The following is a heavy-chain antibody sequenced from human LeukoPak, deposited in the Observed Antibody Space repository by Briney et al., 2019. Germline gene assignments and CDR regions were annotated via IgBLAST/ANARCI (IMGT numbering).Heavy chain of an antibody. D-gene: IGHD3-22*01. CDR2: IYHSGIT. Sequence: SETLSLTCTVSGYSISSGYYWGWIRPPPGKGLEWLGSIYHSGITYYNPSLKSRVTISVDTSKNQFSLKLSSVTAADTAVYYCARDHHYYDSSGYYYVRYFDYWGQGTLVTVSS. CDR1: GYSISSGYY. V-gene: IGHV4-38-2*02. CDR3: ARDHHYYDSSGYYYVRYFDY. J-gene: IGHJ4*02.